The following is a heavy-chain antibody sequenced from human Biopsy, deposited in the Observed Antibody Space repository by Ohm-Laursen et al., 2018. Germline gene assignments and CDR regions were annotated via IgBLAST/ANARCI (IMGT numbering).Heavy chain of an antibody. CDR3: ARDLPSSYYYAMDV. CDR1: GASITSYY. Sequence: GTLSLTCTVSGASITSYYWSWIRQPAGKGLEWIGHTYKGGNTNHNPSLKSRVSMSVDTSKDQLSLTLRSVTAADTAVYYCARDLPSSYYYAMDVWGQGTTVTVSS. J-gene: IGHJ6*02. V-gene: IGHV4-4*07. CDR2: TYKGGNT.